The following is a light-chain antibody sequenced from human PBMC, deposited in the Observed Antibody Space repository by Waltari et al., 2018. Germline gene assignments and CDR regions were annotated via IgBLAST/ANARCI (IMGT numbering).Light chain of an antibody. V-gene: IGKV4-1*01. J-gene: IGKJ1*01. CDR2: GAS. Sequence: DIVMTQTPDSLAVSLGERATINCKASQSVLYASNNKNYFAWYQQKSGQPPKLLIYGASSRDSGVPDRFSGSGSRTNFTLTINSVQAEDVATYYCQQYYKTPRTFGQGTRIQIK. CDR3: QQYYKTPRT. CDR1: QSVLYASNNKNY.